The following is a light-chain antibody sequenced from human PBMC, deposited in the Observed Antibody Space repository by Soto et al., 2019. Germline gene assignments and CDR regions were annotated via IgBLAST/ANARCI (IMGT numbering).Light chain of an antibody. Sequence: IQMPQSPSTLSASLGDRVAITCRASQSISNRLAWYQQKPGKAPKVLIYDASSLESGVPSRFSGSGSATEFILTISSLQPDDFATYHCQHYGGVWTFGQRTNVDIK. CDR3: QHYGGVWT. CDR2: DAS. V-gene: IGKV1-5*01. J-gene: IGKJ1*01. CDR1: QSISNR.